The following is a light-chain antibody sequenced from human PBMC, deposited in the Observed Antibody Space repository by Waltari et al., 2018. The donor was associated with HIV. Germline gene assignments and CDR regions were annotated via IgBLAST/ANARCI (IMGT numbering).Light chain of an antibody. J-gene: IGLJ3*02. CDR3: QSYDSSLNWV. Sequence: QSVLTQPPSVSGAPGQRVTISCTGSSSHIGAGYDVHWYQQLPGTAPNLLIYGNSNRPSGVPDRFSGSKSGTSASLAITGLQAEDEADYYCQSYDSSLNWVFGGGTKLTVL. CDR2: GNS. V-gene: IGLV1-40*01. CDR1: SSHIGAGYD.